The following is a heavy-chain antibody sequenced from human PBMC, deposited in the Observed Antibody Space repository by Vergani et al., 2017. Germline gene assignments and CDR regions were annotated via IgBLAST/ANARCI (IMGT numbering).Heavy chain of an antibody. V-gene: IGHV4-34*12. J-gene: IGHJ6*03. CDR2: IVHTGRP. D-gene: IGHD2-8*01. Sequence: QVQLQQWGGGLLKPSETLSLTCVVNGGSFTGYHWTWIRQSPGEGLEWVGDIVHTGRPDYNPSLKSRLTMSVDKSRNKFSLTLNSVTATDTAIYFCARVKTETNGHLYYYYYMDVWGQGTAVTVS. CDR3: ARVKTETNGHLYYYYYMDV. CDR1: GGSFTGYH.